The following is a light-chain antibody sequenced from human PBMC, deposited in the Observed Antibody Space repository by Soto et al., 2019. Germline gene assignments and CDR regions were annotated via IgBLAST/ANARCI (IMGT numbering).Light chain of an antibody. Sequence: DIHMTQSPSSLSVSVGDRVTITCRTSQNINAWLAWYQQRPGQAPKLLIYDASTVQSGVPSRFSGSGSGTEFTLTISSLQPDDFATYYCQQYNTYLTWTFGQGTKVDIK. J-gene: IGKJ1*01. CDR1: QNINAW. CDR3: QQYNTYLTWT. CDR2: DAS. V-gene: IGKV1-5*01.